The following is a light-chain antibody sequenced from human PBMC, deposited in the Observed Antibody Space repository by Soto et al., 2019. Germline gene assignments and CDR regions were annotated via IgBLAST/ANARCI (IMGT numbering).Light chain of an antibody. Sequence: EIVMTQSPATLSVSPGERATLSCRASQSVSSNLAWYQQKPGQAPRLLIYGASTRATGIPARFSGSGSGTEFTLTISSLQSEDYAVYYCHQYNNWPPRTVGQGTKVDIK. CDR1: QSVSSN. J-gene: IGKJ1*01. V-gene: IGKV3-15*01. CDR2: GAS. CDR3: HQYNNWPPRT.